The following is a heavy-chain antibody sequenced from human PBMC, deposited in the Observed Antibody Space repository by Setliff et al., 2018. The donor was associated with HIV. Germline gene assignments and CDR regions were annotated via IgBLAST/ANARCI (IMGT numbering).Heavy chain of an antibody. V-gene: IGHV3-23*01. D-gene: IGHD1-1*01. CDR1: GFTFSSYA. CDR2: VSGSGDST. CDR3: ARGPPSGTTRRNNWFDP. J-gene: IGHJ5*02. Sequence: GGSLRLSCAASGFTFSSYAVSWVRQAPGQGLEWVSAVSGSGDSTYYADSVKGRFTISRDNAKNSVYLDMDSLRADDTAVYYCARGPPSGTTRRNNWFDPWGQGTLVTVSS.